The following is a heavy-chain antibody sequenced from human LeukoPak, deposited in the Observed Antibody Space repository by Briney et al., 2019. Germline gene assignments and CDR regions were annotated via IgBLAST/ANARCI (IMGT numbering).Heavy chain of an antibody. CDR3: ASPMGGGDCYPRCDAFDI. D-gene: IGHD2-21*02. V-gene: IGHV1-46*01. J-gene: IGHJ3*02. CDR2: INPSGDST. Sequence: GASVKVSCKASGYTFTSYYIHWVRQAPGQGLEWMGKINPSGDSTDYAQKFQGRVTMSTDTSTSTVYMELSSLRSDDTAVYYCASPMGGGDCYPRCDAFDIWGQGTMVTVSS. CDR1: GYTFTSYY.